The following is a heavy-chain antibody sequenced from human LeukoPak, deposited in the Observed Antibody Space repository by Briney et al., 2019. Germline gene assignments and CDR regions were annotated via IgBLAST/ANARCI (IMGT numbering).Heavy chain of an antibody. CDR3: ARLYQQSRWKYYYYYMDV. CDR2: VFDSGST. J-gene: IGHJ6*03. Sequence: SETLSLTCSVSGASFSTNYWSWIRQPPGRGLEWIGYVFDSGSTNYNPSLKSRVTISVDTSTKQFSLRLSSVAAADTAVYYCARLYQQSRWKYYYYYMDVWGKGTAVTVSS. V-gene: IGHV4-59*01. CDR1: GASFSTNY. D-gene: IGHD6-13*01.